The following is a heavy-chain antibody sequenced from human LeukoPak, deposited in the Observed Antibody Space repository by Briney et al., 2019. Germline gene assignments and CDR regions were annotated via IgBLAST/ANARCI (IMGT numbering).Heavy chain of an antibody. Sequence: GGSLRLSCAASGFTFSSYGMHWVRQAPGKGLGWVAVIWYDGSNKYYADSVKGRFTISRDNSKNTLYLQMNSLRAEDTAVYYCAAYSRGYGIYWGQGTLVTVSS. CDR2: IWYDGSNK. D-gene: IGHD5-18*01. CDR1: GFTFSSYG. J-gene: IGHJ4*02. CDR3: AAYSRGYGIY. V-gene: IGHV3-33*01.